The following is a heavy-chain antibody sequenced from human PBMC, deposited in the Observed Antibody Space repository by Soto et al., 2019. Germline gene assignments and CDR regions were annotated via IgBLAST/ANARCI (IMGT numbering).Heavy chain of an antibody. CDR3: ARAWYSGSYLGAYYYYGMDV. V-gene: IGHV1-18*01. D-gene: IGHD1-26*01. J-gene: IGHJ6*02. CDR2: ISAYNGNT. CDR1: GYTFTSYG. Sequence: APVKVSCKASGYTFTSYGISWVRQAPGQGLEWMGWISAYNGNTSYAQKPQGRVTMTTDTSTSTAYMELRSLRSADTAVYYCARAWYSGSYLGAYYYYGMDVWGQGTTVTVSS.